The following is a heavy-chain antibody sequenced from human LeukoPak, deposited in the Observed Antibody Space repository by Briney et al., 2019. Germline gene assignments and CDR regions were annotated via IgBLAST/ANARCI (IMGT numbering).Heavy chain of an antibody. CDR1: AYTFTGYY. J-gene: IGHJ6*03. D-gene: IGHD3-3*01. Sequence: GASVKVSCKASAYTFTGYYIHWVRQAPGQGLEWMGWISAYNGNTNYAQKLQGRVTMTTDTSTSTAYMELRSLRSDDTAIYYCARGVGIWSGYYQGHYYYYMDVWGKGTTVTVSS. CDR2: ISAYNGNT. V-gene: IGHV1-18*04. CDR3: ARGVGIWSGYYQGHYYYYMDV.